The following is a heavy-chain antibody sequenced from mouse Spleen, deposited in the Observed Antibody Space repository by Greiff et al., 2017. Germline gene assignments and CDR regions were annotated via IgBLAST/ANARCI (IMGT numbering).Heavy chain of an antibody. Sequence: EVKLMESGPGLVKPSQSLSLTCSVTGYSITSGYYWNWIRQFPGNKLEWMGYISYDGSNNYNPSLKNRISITRDTSKNQFFLKLNSVTTEDTATYYCEGGETYDYDRFAYGGQGTLVTVSA. D-gene: IGHD2-4*01. CDR2: ISYDGSN. CDR1: GYSITSGYY. J-gene: IGHJ3*01. V-gene: IGHV3-6*01. CDR3: EGGETYDYDRFAY.